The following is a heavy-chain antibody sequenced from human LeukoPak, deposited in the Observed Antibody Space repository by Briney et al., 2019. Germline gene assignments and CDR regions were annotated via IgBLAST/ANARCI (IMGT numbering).Heavy chain of an antibody. CDR3: ASTTGSNYDFWSGYNFDY. D-gene: IGHD3-3*01. CDR1: GGTSSSYA. CDR2: IIPIFGTA. V-gene: IGHV1-69*05. Sequence: SVKVSCKASGGTSSSYAISWVRQAPGQGLEWMERIIPIFGTANYAQKFQGRVTITTDESTSTAYMELSSLRSEDTAVYYCASTTGSNYDFWSGYNFDYWGQGTLVTVSS. J-gene: IGHJ4*02.